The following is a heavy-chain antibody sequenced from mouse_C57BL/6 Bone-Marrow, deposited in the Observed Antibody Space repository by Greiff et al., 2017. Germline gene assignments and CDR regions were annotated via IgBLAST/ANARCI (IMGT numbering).Heavy chain of an antibody. CDR3: GRQHWYYFDY. Sequence: VKDRFTISRDGSESMLYLQMNNLKTEDTAMYYCGRQHWYYFDYWGQGTTLTVSS. D-gene: IGHD4-1*01. J-gene: IGHJ2*01. V-gene: IGHV10-1*01.